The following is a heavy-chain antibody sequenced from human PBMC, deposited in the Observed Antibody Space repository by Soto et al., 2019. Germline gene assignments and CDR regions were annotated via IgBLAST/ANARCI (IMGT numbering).Heavy chain of an antibody. D-gene: IGHD3-10*01. CDR2: ISGSGGST. Sequence: EVQLLESGGGLVQPGGSLRLSCAASGFTFSSYAMSWVRQAPGKGLEWVSAISGSGGSTYYADSVKGRFTISRDNSKNPLYLKMSSLRAEETAVYYCAKQAMVRGGVWCDPWGQGTLVTVSS. V-gene: IGHV3-23*01. J-gene: IGHJ5*02. CDR3: AKQAMVRGGVWCDP. CDR1: GFTFSSYA.